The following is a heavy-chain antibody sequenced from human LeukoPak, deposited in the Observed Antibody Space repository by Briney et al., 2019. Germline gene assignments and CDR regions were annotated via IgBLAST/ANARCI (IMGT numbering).Heavy chain of an antibody. CDR2: MNPNSGNT. J-gene: IGHJ4*02. D-gene: IGHD6-19*01. V-gene: IGHV1-8*03. CDR1: GYTFTSYD. CDR3: ARQRAVAAYYFDY. Sequence: ASVKVSCKASGYTFTSYDINWVRQATGQGLEWMGWMNPNSGNTGYAQKFQGRVTITRNTSISTAYMELSSVTAADTAVYYCARQRAVAAYYFDYWGQGTLVTVSS.